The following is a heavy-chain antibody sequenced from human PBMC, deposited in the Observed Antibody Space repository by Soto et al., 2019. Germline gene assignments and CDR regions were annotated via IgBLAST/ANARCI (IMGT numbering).Heavy chain of an antibody. J-gene: IGHJ4*02. CDR1: GYTFTSYG. Sequence: GASVKVSCKASGYTFTSYGISWVRQAPGQGLEWMGWISAYNGNTNYAQKLQGRVTMTTDTSTSTAYMELRSLRSDDTAVYYCACLGFTGYSSGWTGFDYWGQGTLVTVSS. CDR2: ISAYNGNT. CDR3: ACLGFTGYSSGWTGFDY. V-gene: IGHV1-18*01. D-gene: IGHD6-19*01.